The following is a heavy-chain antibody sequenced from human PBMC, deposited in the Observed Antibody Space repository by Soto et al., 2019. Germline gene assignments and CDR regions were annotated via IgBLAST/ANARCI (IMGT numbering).Heavy chain of an antibody. CDR2: ISGNNVYV. CDR3: ERDICSGGSCYRTYAFDM. CDR1: GFNLSNYT. J-gene: IGHJ3*02. Sequence: EAQLVESGGGLVKPGGSLRVSCAASGFNLSNYTMNWVRQAPGKGLEWVSAISGNNVYVYYADSVKGRFSISRDNAKNSVTLQMHSPRAEDTALYYCERDICSGGSCYRTYAFDMWGQGKLGTV. V-gene: IGHV3-21*04. D-gene: IGHD2-15*01.